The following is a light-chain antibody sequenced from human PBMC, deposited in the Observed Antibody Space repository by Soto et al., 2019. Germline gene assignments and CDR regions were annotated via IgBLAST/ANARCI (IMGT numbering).Light chain of an antibody. Sequence: EIVLTQSPGTLSLSPGERATLSCRASQIVNSNYLAWYQQKPGQAPRLLIYGASSRATGIPDRFSGSGSGTDFTLTISRLEPEDFAVYYCHQYGSSPRTFGQGTKVEIK. CDR3: HQYGSSPRT. CDR1: QIVNSNY. V-gene: IGKV3-20*01. J-gene: IGKJ1*01. CDR2: GAS.